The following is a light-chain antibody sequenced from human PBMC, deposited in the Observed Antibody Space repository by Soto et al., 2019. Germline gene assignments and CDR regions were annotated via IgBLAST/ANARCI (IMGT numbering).Light chain of an antibody. CDR1: SSDVGGYNY. V-gene: IGLV2-14*03. Sequence: QSVLTHPASVSGSPGQSITISCNGTSSDVGGYNYVSWYQHHPGKAPKLIIYDVSNRPSGVSIRFSGSKSDNTASLTISGLQPEDEADYHCSSYTTSNTRQIVFGTGTKVTVL. CDR3: SSYTTSNTRQIV. CDR2: DVS. J-gene: IGLJ1*01.